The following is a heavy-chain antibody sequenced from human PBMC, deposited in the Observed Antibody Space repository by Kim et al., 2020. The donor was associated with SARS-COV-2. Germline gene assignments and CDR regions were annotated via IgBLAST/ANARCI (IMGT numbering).Heavy chain of an antibody. D-gene: IGHD3-3*01. J-gene: IGHJ6*02. Sequence: SETLSLTCAVYGGSFSGYYWSWIRQPPGKGLEWIGEINHSGSTNYDPSLKSRVTISVDTSKNQFSLKLSSVTAADTAVYYCARVMRITIFGVALYYYYGMDVWGQGTTVTVSS. CDR1: GGSFSGYY. CDR3: ARVMRITIFGVALYYYYGMDV. V-gene: IGHV4-34*01. CDR2: INHSGST.